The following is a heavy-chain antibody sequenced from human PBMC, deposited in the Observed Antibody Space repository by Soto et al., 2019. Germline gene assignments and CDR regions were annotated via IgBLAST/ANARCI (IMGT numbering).Heavy chain of an antibody. CDR3: ATYGSGGGYYGMDV. Sequence: ASVKVSCKVSGYTLTELSMHWVRQAPGKGLEWMGGFDPEDGETIYAQKFQDRVTMTEDTSTDTAYMELSSLRSEDTAVYYCATYGSGGGYYGMDVCGQGTTVTVSS. V-gene: IGHV1-24*01. J-gene: IGHJ6*02. CDR2: FDPEDGET. D-gene: IGHD3-10*01. CDR1: GYTLTELS.